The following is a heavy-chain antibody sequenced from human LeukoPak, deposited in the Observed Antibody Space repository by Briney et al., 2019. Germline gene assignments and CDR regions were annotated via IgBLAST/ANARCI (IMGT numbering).Heavy chain of an antibody. CDR2: ITTSSSYI. Sequence: GGSLRLSCAASGFTFSTYTMNWVRQAPGKGVEGVSSITTSSSYIYYADSVKGRFNISRDNAKNSLYLQINSLRAEDTAVYYCARHVVALGFDYWGQGTLVTVSS. J-gene: IGHJ4*02. V-gene: IGHV3-21*01. CDR1: GFTFSTYT. CDR3: ARHVVALGFDY. D-gene: IGHD3-22*01.